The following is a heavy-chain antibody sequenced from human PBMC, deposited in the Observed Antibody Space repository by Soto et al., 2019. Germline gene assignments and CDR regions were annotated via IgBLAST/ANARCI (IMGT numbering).Heavy chain of an antibody. CDR2: IIPIFGTA. V-gene: IGHV1-69*13. Sequence: SVKVSCKASGGTFSSYAISWVRQAPGQGLEWMGGIIPIFGTANYAQKFQGRVTITADESTSTAYMELSSLRSEDTAVYYCARAPYGGSPPYYYYYGMDVWGQGTTVTVSS. CDR1: GGTFSSYA. D-gene: IGHD3-10*01. J-gene: IGHJ6*02. CDR3: ARAPYGGSPPYYYYYGMDV.